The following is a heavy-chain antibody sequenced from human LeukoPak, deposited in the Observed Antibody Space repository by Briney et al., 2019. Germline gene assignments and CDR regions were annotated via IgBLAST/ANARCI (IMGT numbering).Heavy chain of an antibody. D-gene: IGHD4-17*01. CDR1: GGSISNYY. CDR3: ARAAVTTSRYFQH. V-gene: IGHV4-59*01. Sequence: SETLSLTCTVSGGSISNYYWSWIRQPPGKGLEWIGYIYNSGHTNYNPSLKSRVAISEDTSKNQLSLKLSSVTAADTAVYYCARAAVTTSRYFQHWGQGTLVTVSS. J-gene: IGHJ1*01. CDR2: IYNSGHT.